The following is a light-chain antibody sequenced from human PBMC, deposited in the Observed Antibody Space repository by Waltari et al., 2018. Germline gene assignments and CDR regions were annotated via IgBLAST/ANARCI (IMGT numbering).Light chain of an antibody. J-gene: IGKJ1*01. V-gene: IGKV1-39*01. CDR2: GAS. CDR1: QSISSY. Sequence: DIQLPQSPSSLSASVGDRVNITCRASQSISSYLNWYQQKPGKAPNFLIYGASNLQRGVPSRFSGSGSGTDFTLTISSLQLEDFATYSCQQSHSIPWTFGQGTKVEI. CDR3: QQSHSIPWT.